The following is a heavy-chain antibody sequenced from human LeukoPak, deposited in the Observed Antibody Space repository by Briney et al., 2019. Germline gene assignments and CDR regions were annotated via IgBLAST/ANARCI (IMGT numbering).Heavy chain of an antibody. CDR1: GYTLTSYD. Sequence: ASVKLSCEASGYTLTSYDINWVRQATGQGLEWMGWMTYNSGNKGYAQKFQGRVTMTRNTSISTAYMELSSLRSEDTAVYYCARKRIAAAARGDWFDPWGQGTLVTVSS. J-gene: IGHJ5*02. D-gene: IGHD6-13*01. CDR2: MTYNSGNK. V-gene: IGHV1-8*01. CDR3: ARKRIAAAARGDWFDP.